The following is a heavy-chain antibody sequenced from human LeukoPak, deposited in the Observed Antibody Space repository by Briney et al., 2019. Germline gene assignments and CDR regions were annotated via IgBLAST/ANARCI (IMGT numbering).Heavy chain of an antibody. J-gene: IGHJ3*02. CDR2: ISSSGSTI. D-gene: IGHD2-2*01. CDR3: AWVLYQPTYKDAFDI. Sequence: GGSLRLSCAASGFTFSSYEMNWVRQAPGKGLEWVSYISSSGSTIYYADSVKGRFTISRDNAKNSLYLQMNSLRAEDTAVYYCAWVLYQPTYKDAFDIWGQGTMVTVSS. V-gene: IGHV3-48*03. CDR1: GFTFSSYE.